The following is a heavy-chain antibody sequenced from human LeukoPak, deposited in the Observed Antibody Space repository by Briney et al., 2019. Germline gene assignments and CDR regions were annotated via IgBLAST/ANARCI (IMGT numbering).Heavy chain of an antibody. CDR2: IYYSGST. J-gene: IGHJ4*02. CDR1: GGSISSSSYY. D-gene: IGHD5-18*01. V-gene: IGHV4-61*01. Sequence: SETLSLTCTVSGGSISSSSYYWSWIRQPPGKGLEWIGYIYYSGSTNYNPSLKSRVTISVDTSKNQFSLKLSSVTAADTAVYYCARAENTAMDAAFDYWGQGTLVTVSS. CDR3: ARAENTAMDAAFDY.